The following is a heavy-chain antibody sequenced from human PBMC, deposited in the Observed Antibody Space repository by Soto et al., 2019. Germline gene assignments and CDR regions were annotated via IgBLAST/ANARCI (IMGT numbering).Heavy chain of an antibody. Sequence: GGSLRLSCAASGFTFSGSAMHWVRQASGKGLEWVGRIRSKANSYATAYAASVKGRFTISRDDSKYTAYLQMNSLKTEDTAVYYCTVSVADAFDIWGQGTMVTVSS. CDR1: GFTFSGSA. V-gene: IGHV3-73*01. CDR3: TVSVADAFDI. J-gene: IGHJ3*02. CDR2: IRSKANSYAT.